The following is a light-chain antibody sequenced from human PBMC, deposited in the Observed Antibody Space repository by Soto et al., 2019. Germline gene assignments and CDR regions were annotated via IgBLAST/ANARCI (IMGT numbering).Light chain of an antibody. CDR1: SSNVGGNP. Sequence: SVLTQPPSASRTPGQRVTISCSGSSSNVGGNPVNWYQHVPTTAPKLLIYTNTQRPSGVPDRFSGSKSGTSASLAISGLQAEDEADYYCSSNAGNYTYVFATSLKVTVL. V-gene: IGLV1-44*01. CDR2: TNT. J-gene: IGLJ1*01. CDR3: SSNAGNYTYV.